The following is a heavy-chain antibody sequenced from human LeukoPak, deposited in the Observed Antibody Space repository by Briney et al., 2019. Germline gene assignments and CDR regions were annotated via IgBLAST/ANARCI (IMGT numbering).Heavy chain of an antibody. Sequence: SETLSLTCTVSGYSISSGYYWGWIRQPPGKGLEWIGSIYHSGSTYYNPSLKSRVTISVDTSKNQFSLKLSSVTAADTAVYYCARDNTMDVWGKGTTVTVSS. CDR1: GYSISSGYY. V-gene: IGHV4-38-2*02. CDR3: ARDNTMDV. J-gene: IGHJ6*04. CDR2: IYHSGST.